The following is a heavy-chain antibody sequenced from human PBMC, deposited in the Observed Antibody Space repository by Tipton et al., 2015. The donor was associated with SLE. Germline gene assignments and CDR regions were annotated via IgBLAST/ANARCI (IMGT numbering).Heavy chain of an antibody. CDR3: ARDLIGGANHAFDI. Sequence: TLSLTCTVSGGSISSSSYYWGWIRQPPGKGLEWIGSIYYSGSTISVDTSKNQFSLKLSSVTAADTAVYYCARDLIGGANHAFDIWGQGTMVTVSS. V-gene: IGHV4-39*07. CDR1: GGSISSSSYY. D-gene: IGHD3-16*01. CDR2: IYYSGS. J-gene: IGHJ3*02.